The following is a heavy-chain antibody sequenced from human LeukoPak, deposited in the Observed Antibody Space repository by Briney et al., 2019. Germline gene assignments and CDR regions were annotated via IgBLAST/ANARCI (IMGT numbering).Heavy chain of an antibody. CDR3: ARFMVRGVSDY. J-gene: IGHJ4*02. V-gene: IGHV1-3*01. D-gene: IGHD3-10*01. CDR1: GYTFTSYA. Sequence: GASVKVSCKASGYTFTSYAMHWVRQAPGQRLEWMGWINAGNGNTKYSQKFQGRVTITRDASASTAYMELSSLRSEDTAVYYCARFMVRGVSDYWGQGTLVTVSS. CDR2: INAGNGNT.